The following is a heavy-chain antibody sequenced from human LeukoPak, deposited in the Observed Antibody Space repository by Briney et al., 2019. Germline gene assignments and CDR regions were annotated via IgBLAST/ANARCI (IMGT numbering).Heavy chain of an antibody. CDR3: ARAGFGTYKDVFDI. J-gene: IGHJ3*02. D-gene: IGHD1-26*01. CDR1: GFTFRNYA. CDR2: ISHDGSNK. V-gene: IGHV3-30*04. Sequence: PGGSLRLSCAASGFTFRNYAMHWVRQAPGKGLEWVAVISHDGSNKYYADSVKGRFTISRDNSKNTLYLQMNSLRAEDTAVYYCARAGFGTYKDVFDIWGQGTRVTVSS.